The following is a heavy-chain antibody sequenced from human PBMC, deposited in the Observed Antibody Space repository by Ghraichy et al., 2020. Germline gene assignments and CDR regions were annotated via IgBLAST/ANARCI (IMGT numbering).Heavy chain of an antibody. Sequence: SETLSLTCTVSGGSISSYYWSWIRQPPGKGLEWIGYIYYSGSTNYNPSLKSRVTISVDTSKNQFSLKLSSVTAADTAVYYCAREGRQWLANWFDPWGQGTLVTVSS. D-gene: IGHD6-19*01. J-gene: IGHJ5*02. CDR1: GGSISSYY. CDR3: AREGRQWLANWFDP. V-gene: IGHV4-59*01. CDR2: IYYSGST.